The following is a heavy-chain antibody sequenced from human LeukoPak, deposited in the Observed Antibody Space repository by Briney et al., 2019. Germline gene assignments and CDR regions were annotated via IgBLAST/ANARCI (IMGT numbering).Heavy chain of an antibody. CDR1: GGSFSGYY. V-gene: IGHV4-34*01. D-gene: IGHD5-18*01. CDR2: INHSGST. CDR3: ARHRGYSYGYVDY. J-gene: IGHJ4*02. Sequence: SETLSLTCAVYGGSFSGYYWSWIRQPPGKGLEWIGEINHSGSTNYNPSLKSRVTISVDTSKNQFSLKLRSVTAADTAVYYCARHRGYSYGYVDYWGQGTLVTVSS.